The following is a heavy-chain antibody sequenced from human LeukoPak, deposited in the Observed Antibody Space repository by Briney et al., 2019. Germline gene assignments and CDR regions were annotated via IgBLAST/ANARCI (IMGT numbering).Heavy chain of an antibody. CDR2: IYSGGST. J-gene: IGHJ6*02. CDR1: GFTVSSNY. D-gene: IGHD3-10*01. Sequence: PSGGSLRLSCAASGFTVSSNYMSWVRQAPGKGLEWVSVIYSGGSTYYADSVKGRFTISRDNSKNTLYPQMNSLRAEDTAVYYCAREKRYYYGSGRYFLPLDGMDVWGQGTTATVSS. CDR3: AREKRYYYGSGRYFLPLDGMDV. V-gene: IGHV3-66*01.